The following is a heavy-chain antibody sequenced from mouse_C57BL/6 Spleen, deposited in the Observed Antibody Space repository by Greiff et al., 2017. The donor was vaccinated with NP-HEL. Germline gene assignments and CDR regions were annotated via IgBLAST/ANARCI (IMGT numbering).Heavy chain of an antibody. V-gene: IGHV1-53*01. Sequence: QVQLKQPGTELVKPGASVKLSCKASGYTFTSYWMHWVKQRPGQGLEWIGNINPSNGGTNYNEKFKSKATLTVDKSSSTAYMQLSSLTSEDSAVYYCAREGIIYYDYDGGLFDYWGQGTTLTVSS. CDR2: INPSNGGT. CDR1: GYTFTSYW. J-gene: IGHJ2*01. CDR3: AREGIIYYDYDGGLFDY. D-gene: IGHD2-4*01.